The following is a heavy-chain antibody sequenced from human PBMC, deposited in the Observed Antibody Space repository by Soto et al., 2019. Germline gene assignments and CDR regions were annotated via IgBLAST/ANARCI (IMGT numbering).Heavy chain of an antibody. V-gene: IGHV1-69*13. CDR1: GGTFSSYA. CDR3: ATLIYSSSWYYFDY. Sequence: GASVKVSCKASGGTFSSYAISWVRQAPGQGLEWMGGIIPIFGTANYAQKFQGGVTITADESTSTAYMELSSLRSEDTAVYYCATLIYSSSWYYFDYWGQGTLVTVSS. J-gene: IGHJ4*02. CDR2: IIPIFGTA. D-gene: IGHD6-13*01.